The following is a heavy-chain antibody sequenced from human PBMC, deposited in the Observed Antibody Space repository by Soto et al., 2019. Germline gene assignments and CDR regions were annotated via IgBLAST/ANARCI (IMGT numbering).Heavy chain of an antibody. CDR2: MNPNSGNT. CDR3: ARPYRAKGSYYYYGMDV. CDR1: GYTFTSYD. V-gene: IGHV1-8*01. Sequence: QVQLVQSGAEVKKPGASVKVSCKASGYTFTSYDINWVRQATGQGLEWMGWMNPNSGNTGYAQKFQGRVTMTRNTSISTAYMELSSLRSEDTAVYYCARPYRAKGSYYYYGMDVWGQGTTVTVSS. D-gene: IGHD2-15*01. J-gene: IGHJ6*02.